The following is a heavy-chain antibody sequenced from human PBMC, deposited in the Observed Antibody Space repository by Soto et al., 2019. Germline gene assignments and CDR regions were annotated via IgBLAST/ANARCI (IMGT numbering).Heavy chain of an antibody. CDR2: IYYSGST. D-gene: IGHD3-10*01. V-gene: IGHV4-31*03. CDR1: GGSISSGGYY. Sequence: SETLSLTCTVSGGSISSGGYYWSWIRQHPGKGLEWIGYIYYSGSTYYNPSLKSRVTISVDTSKNQFSLKLSSVTAADTAVYYCARDIWSITTVRGGPAPYYGMDVWGQGTTVTVSS. CDR3: ARDIWSITTVRGGPAPYYGMDV. J-gene: IGHJ6*02.